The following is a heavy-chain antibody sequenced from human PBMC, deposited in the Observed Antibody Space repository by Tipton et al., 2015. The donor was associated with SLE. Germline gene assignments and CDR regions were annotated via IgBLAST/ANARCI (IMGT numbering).Heavy chain of an antibody. D-gene: IGHD3-22*01. CDR1: GGSISSYY. Sequence: TLSLTCTVSGGSISSYYWSWIRQPAGKGLEWIGRIYTSGSTNYNPSLKSRVTMSVDTSKNQFSLKLSSVTAADTAVYYCARRDDYYDSSGYYYSGAFDIWGQGTMVTVSS. V-gene: IGHV4-4*07. CDR3: ARRDDYYDSSGYYYSGAFDI. CDR2: IYTSGST. J-gene: IGHJ3*02.